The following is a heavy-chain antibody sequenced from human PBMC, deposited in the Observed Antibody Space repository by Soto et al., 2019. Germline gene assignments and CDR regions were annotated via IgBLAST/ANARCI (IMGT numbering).Heavy chain of an antibody. CDR3: ANSGDFRTIRQPLDY. J-gene: IGHJ4*02. D-gene: IGHD2-21*02. Sequence: QVQLVESGGGVVQPGRSLRLSCAASGFTFSSYGMHWVRQAPGKGLEWVAVISYDGSNKYYADSVKGRFTISRDNSKNTLYLQMNSLRAEDTAVYYCANSGDFRTIRQPLDYWGQGTLVTVSS. CDR2: ISYDGSNK. CDR1: GFTFSSYG. V-gene: IGHV3-30*18.